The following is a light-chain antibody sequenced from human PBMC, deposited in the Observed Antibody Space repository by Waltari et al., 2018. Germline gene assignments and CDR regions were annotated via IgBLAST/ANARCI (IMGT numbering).Light chain of an antibody. V-gene: IGLV1-44*01. Sequence: QSALTQEASVSGTVGQKVTLSCPDNRNTVRRDAAGWYQQISHGAPKTVMFGNSLPSRIPDRFSGSKSGTTASLPLSGLQPEDAADYYCSTWDYSLSAHVFGGGTKLTVL. CDR3: STWDYSLSAHV. CDR1: RNTVRRDA. CDR2: GNS. J-gene: IGLJ3*02.